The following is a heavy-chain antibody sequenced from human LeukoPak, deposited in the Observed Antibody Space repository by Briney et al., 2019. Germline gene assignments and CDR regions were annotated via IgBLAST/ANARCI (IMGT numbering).Heavy chain of an antibody. CDR3: ASSPTFNGYLYYFDY. CDR1: GFTLRSYA. D-gene: IGHD5-18*01. J-gene: IGHJ4*02. CDR2: ITGSGDST. Sequence: GGSLRLSCGVSGFTLRSYAMNWVRQAPGKGLEWVSGITGSGDSTYYADSVKARFTISRDNSKNTLYLQMNSLRAEDTAVYYCASSPTFNGYLYYFDYWGQGTLVTVSS. V-gene: IGHV3-23*01.